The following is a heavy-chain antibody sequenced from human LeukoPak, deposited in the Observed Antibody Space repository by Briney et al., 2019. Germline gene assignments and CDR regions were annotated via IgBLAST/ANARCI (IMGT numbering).Heavy chain of an antibody. Sequence: GASVKVSCKASGYTFTNYAMNWVRQAPGQGLEWMGWINTNSGNPAYAQGFTGRFVFSLDTSVSTAYLQISSLRAEDTAVYYCARSFVVVPGAIDWFDPWGQGTLVTVSS. D-gene: IGHD2-2*02. J-gene: IGHJ5*02. CDR3: ARSFVVVPGAIDWFDP. CDR2: INTNSGNP. CDR1: GYTFTNYA. V-gene: IGHV7-4-1*02.